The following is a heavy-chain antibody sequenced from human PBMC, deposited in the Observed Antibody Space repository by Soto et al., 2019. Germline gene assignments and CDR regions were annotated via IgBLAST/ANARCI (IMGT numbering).Heavy chain of an antibody. CDR3: ARETDGFAYYFDY. CDR2: ISSSGSTI. CDR1: GFTFSSYE. Sequence: GGSLRLSCAASGFTFSSYEMNWVRQAPGKGLEWVSYISSSGSTIYYADSVKGRFTISRDNAKNSLYLQMNSLRAEDTAVYYCARETDGFAYYFDYWGQGTLVTVSS. D-gene: IGHD2-21*02. J-gene: IGHJ4*02. V-gene: IGHV3-48*03.